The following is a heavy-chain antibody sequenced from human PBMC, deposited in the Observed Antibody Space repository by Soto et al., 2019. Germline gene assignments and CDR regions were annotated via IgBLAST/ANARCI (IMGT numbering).Heavy chain of an antibody. CDR1: GDSITSNNHY. V-gene: IGHV4-39*01. D-gene: IGHD4-17*01. CDR2: VYSRGST. J-gene: IGHJ4*02. CDR3: ARQYTVTVSYFDY. Sequence: SETLSLTCTVSGDSITSNNHYWVWIRQPPGKGLEWIGAVYSRGSTYYNPSLKSRVSMSVDTSKNQFSLNVSSVTAADTALYFCARQYTVTVSYFDYWGLGTLVTVSS.